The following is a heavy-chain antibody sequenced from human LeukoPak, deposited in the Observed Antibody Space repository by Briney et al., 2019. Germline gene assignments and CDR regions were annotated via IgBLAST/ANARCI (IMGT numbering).Heavy chain of an antibody. CDR3: ARGGDTAMVQDYYYYYMDV. J-gene: IGHJ6*03. V-gene: IGHV1-18*01. Sequence: GASVKVSCKASGYTFTSYGISWVRQAPGQGLEWMGWISAYNGNTNYAQKLQGRVTMTTDTSTSTAYMELRSLRSDDTAVYYCARGGDTAMVQDYYYYYMDVWGKGTTVTISS. CDR1: GYTFTSYG. CDR2: ISAYNGNT. D-gene: IGHD5-18*01.